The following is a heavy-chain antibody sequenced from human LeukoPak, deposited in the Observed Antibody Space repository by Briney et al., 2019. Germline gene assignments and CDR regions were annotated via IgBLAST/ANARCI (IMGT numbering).Heavy chain of an antibody. CDR3: SKGGALSDYAQTPSGY. CDR2: IWYDGSDK. CDR1: GFTFSSYG. D-gene: IGHD4-17*01. V-gene: IGHV3-30*02. Sequence: PGGSLRLSCAASGFTFSSYGMHWVRQAPGKGLEWVAVIWYDGSDKYYADSVKGRFTISRDNSKNTLYLQMNSLRAEDTAVYYCSKGGALSDYAQTPSGYWGQGTLVTVSS. J-gene: IGHJ4*02.